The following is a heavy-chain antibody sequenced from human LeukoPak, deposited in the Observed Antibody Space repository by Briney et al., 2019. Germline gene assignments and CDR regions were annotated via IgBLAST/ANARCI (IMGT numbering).Heavy chain of an antibody. CDR3: ARDLGGCGDRFCSYCFDH. CDR1: GFTFSSYG. V-gene: IGHV3-33*01. J-gene: IGHJ4*02. Sequence: PGGSLRLSCGASGFTFSSYGMNWLRQAPGKGLEWVAVIWYDGSHKYYADSAKGRFTISRDDSKNTVSLQMDSLRVEDTALYYCARDLGGCGDRFCSYCFDHWGQGIQVTVSS. D-gene: IGHD2-21*02. CDR2: IWYDGSHK.